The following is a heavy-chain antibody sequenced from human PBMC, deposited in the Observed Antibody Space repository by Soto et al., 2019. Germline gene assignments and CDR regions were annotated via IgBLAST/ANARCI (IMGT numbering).Heavy chain of an antibody. Sequence: QVQLVQSGAEVKKPGSSVKVSCKASGGTFSSYAISWVRQAPGQGLEWMGGIIPIFGTANTAQKFQGRVTITAYESTSTAYMERSSLRSEDTAVYYCARALRFLWWFPPFDPWGQGTLVTVSS. V-gene: IGHV1-69*12. CDR3: ARALRFLWWFPPFDP. CDR2: IIPIFGTA. J-gene: IGHJ5*02. D-gene: IGHD3-3*01. CDR1: GGTFSSYA.